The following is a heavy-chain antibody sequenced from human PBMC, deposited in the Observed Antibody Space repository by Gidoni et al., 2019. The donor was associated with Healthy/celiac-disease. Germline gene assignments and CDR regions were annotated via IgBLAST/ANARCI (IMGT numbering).Heavy chain of an antibody. Sequence: EVQLVESGGGLVKPGGSLRLSCAASGFTFSHAWMSWVRQAPGKGLEWVGRIKSKTDGGTTDYAAPVKGRFTISRDDSKNTLYLQMNSLKTEDTAVYYCTSNHGTPTKYYGMDVWGQGTTVTVSS. D-gene: IGHD2-8*01. V-gene: IGHV3-15*01. CDR1: GFTFSHAW. CDR2: IKSKTDGGTT. J-gene: IGHJ6*02. CDR3: TSNHGTPTKYYGMDV.